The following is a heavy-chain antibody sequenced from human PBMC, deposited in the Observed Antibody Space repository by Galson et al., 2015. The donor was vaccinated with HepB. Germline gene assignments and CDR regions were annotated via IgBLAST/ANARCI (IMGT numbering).Heavy chain of an antibody. J-gene: IGHJ6*03. V-gene: IGHV3-21*01. CDR2: ISSSSYI. Sequence: SLRLSCAASGFTFSSYSMNWVRQAPGKGLEWVSSISSSSYIYYADSVKGRFTISRDNAKNSLYLQMNSLRAEDTAVYYCASVDYYYYYMDVWGKGTTVTVSS. CDR3: ASVDYYYYYMDV. CDR1: GFTFSSYS.